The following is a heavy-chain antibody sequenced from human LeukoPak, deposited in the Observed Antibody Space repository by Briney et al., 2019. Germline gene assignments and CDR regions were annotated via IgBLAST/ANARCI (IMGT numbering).Heavy chain of an antibody. CDR1: GVPFNNAW. J-gene: IGHJ3*02. D-gene: IGHD2-15*01. CDR2: IKGKSAGGTT. Sequence: GGSLRLSCAVSGVPFNNAWMSWVRQAPGKGLEWVGRIKGKSAGGTTDYAAPVKGRFTILKDDSENTLYLQMNSLTTEDTAVYYCTWLYSDAFNIWGQGTMVTASS. CDR3: TWLYSDAFNI. V-gene: IGHV3-15*01.